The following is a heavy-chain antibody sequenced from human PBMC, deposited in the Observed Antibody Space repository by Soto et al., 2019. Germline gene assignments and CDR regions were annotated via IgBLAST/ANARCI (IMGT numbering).Heavy chain of an antibody. V-gene: IGHV3-30-3*01. CDR2: ISYDGSNK. D-gene: IGHD4-4*01. CDR3: ARPLWRDDYNWGYFDL. CDR1: GFTFSSYA. J-gene: IGHJ2*01. Sequence: QVQLVESGGGVVQPGRSLRLSCAASGFTFSSYAMHWVRQAPGKGLEWVAVISYDGSNKYYADSVKGRFTISRDNSKNTLYLQMNRLRAEDTAVYYCARPLWRDDYNWGYFDLWGRGTLGSVSS.